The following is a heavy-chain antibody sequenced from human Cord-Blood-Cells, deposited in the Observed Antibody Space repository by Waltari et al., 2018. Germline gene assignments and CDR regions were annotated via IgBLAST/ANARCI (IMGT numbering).Heavy chain of an antibody. V-gene: IGHV1-18*01. CDR3: ARDSGEIAAAGAFDY. J-gene: IGHJ4*02. CDR2: ISAYNGNT. CDR1: GDSFTSYG. Sequence: QVQLVQSGAQVNKTGASVKVSCKASGDSFTSYGISWVRQAPGQGLEWMGWISAYNGNTNYAQKLQGRVTMTTDTSTSTAYMELRSLRSDDTAVYYCARDSGEIAAAGAFDYWGQGTLVTVSS. D-gene: IGHD6-13*01.